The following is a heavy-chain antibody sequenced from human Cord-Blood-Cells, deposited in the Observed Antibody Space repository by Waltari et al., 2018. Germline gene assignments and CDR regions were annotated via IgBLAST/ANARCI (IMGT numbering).Heavy chain of an antibody. CDR1: GFTVSVTS. CDR2: IYSGGST. Sequence: EVQLVESGGGLIQPGGSLRLSCAASGFTVSVTSTSLVRQAPGKGLEWVSVIYSGGSTYYADSVKGRFTISRDNSKNTLYLQMNSLRAEDTAVYYCARVGALRYFDWLLDYWGQGTLVTVSS. J-gene: IGHJ4*02. V-gene: IGHV3-53*01. D-gene: IGHD3-9*01. CDR3: ARVGALRYFDWLLDY.